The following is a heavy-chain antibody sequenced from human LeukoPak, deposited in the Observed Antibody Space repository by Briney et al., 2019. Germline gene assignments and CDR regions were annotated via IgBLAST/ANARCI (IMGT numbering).Heavy chain of an antibody. CDR1: GDSISSSSYY. J-gene: IGHJ5*02. CDR3: VRDPKSAVAADWFDP. Sequence: SETLSLTCTVSGDSISSSSYYWGWIRQPPGKGLEWIGSIYYSGRTYYNPSLKSRVTISIDTSNQFSLRLTSMTAADTAVYYCVRDPKSAVAADWFDPWGQGTLVTVSS. V-gene: IGHV4-39*07. CDR2: IYYSGRT. D-gene: IGHD6-19*01.